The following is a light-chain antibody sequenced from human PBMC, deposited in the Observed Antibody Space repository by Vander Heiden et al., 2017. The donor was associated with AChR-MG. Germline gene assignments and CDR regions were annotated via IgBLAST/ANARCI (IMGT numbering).Light chain of an antibody. Sequence: SYELPPPPSGSVSPGHSARITCSGDALAKKYACWYQQKAGQAPGLVIYEDSKRPSGIPERFSGSSSGTIATFTISGAQVEDEADYYCYSTDSSGNHGVFGGGTKLTVL. CDR1: ALAKKY. CDR3: YSTDSSGNHGV. CDR2: EDS. V-gene: IGLV3-10*01. J-gene: IGLJ2*01.